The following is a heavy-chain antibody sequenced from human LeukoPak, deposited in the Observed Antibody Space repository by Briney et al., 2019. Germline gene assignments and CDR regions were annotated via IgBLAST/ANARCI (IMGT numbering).Heavy chain of an antibody. D-gene: IGHD5-12*01. CDR3: ARGSDSKSTYFDY. Sequence: SETVSLTCTVSGGSISRYYSNWIRQSPGKGLEWIGYIDYSGNTKYNPSLKSRVTISTDTSKNQFSLRLTSVTAADSAVYYCARGSDSKSTYFDYWGQGPLVTVSS. CDR2: IDYSGNT. CDR1: GGSISRYY. J-gene: IGHJ4*02. V-gene: IGHV4-59*01.